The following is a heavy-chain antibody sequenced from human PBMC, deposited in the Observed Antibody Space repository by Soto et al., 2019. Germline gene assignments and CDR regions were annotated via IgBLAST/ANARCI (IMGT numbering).Heavy chain of an antibody. CDR1: GYTFTGYY. CDR3: GRGRSGELVVFY. J-gene: IGHJ4*02. CDR2: ISPNSGGT. D-gene: IGHD1-7*01. V-gene: IGHV1-2*02. Sequence: QVQLVQSGAEVKKSGASVKVSCKASGYTFTGYYIHWVRQAPGQGPEWMGEISPNSGGTKYAQKFQGRVTMTRDTSISTVYMELTNLSPDDTAVYYCGRGRSGELVVFYWGQGTLVTVYS.